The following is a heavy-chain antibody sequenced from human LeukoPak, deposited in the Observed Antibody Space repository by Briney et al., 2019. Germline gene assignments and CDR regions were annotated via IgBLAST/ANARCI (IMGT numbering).Heavy chain of an antibody. V-gene: IGHV1-18*01. Sequence: ASVKVSCKASGYTFTSHGISWVRQAPGQGLEWMGWVSGDNGNTNFAQSLQGRVTMTTDTSTSTAYMELRSLRSDDTAVYYCARGTYYYDSSGYNGWGQGTLVTVSS. J-gene: IGHJ4*02. D-gene: IGHD3-22*01. CDR3: ARGTYYYDSSGYNG. CDR2: VSGDNGNT. CDR1: GYTFTSHG.